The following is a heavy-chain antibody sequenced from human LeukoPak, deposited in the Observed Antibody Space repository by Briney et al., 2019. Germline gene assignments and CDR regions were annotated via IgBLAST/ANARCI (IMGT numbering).Heavy chain of an antibody. D-gene: IGHD3-10*01. CDR2: ISYDGSNK. CDR1: GFTFSSYA. Sequence: PGRSLRLSCAASGFTFSSYAMHWVRQAPGKGLEWVAVISYDGSNKYYADSVKGRFTISRDNSKNTLYLQMNSLRAEDTAVYYCAREGRAHFDYFDYWGQGTLVTVSS. J-gene: IGHJ4*02. CDR3: AREGRAHFDYFDY. V-gene: IGHV3-30*04.